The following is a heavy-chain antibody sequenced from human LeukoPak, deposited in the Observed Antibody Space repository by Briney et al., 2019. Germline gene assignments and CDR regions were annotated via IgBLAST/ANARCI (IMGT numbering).Heavy chain of an antibody. J-gene: IGHJ6*02. CDR2: IYYSGST. CDR1: GGSISSYY. Sequence: PSETLSLTCTVSGGSISSYYWSWIRQPPGKGLEWIGYIYYSGSTNYNPSLKSRVTISVDTSKNQFSLKLSSVTAADTAVYHCARFQGSSWYYYYYGMDVWGQGTTVTVSS. CDR3: ARFQGSSWYYYYYGMDV. V-gene: IGHV4-59*08. D-gene: IGHD6-13*01.